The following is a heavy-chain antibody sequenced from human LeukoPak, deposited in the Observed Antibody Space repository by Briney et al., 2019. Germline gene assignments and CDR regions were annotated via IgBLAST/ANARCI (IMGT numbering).Heavy chain of an antibody. D-gene: IGHD6-19*01. J-gene: IGHJ4*02. CDR2: ISSSSSYI. CDR3: ARVRGGWYLDY. Sequence: GGSLRLSCAASGFTFSSYSMNWVRQAPGKGLEWVSSISSSSSYIYYADSVKGRLTISRDNAKNSLFLQMNSLRAEDTAVYYCARVRGGWYLDYWGQGTLVTVSS. V-gene: IGHV3-21*01. CDR1: GFTFSSYS.